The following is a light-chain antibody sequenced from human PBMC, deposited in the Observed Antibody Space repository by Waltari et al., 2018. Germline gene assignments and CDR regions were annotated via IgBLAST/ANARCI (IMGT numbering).Light chain of an antibody. J-gene: IGLJ3*02. CDR1: SSDVGFYNY. CDR2: DVS. Sequence: QSALTQPASVSGSPGQSITISCTGTSSDVGFYNYVSWYQQHPGKAPKLMIYDVSDRPSGVSNRFSGSKSGNTASLTISGLRAEDEADYYCNSYAGSSSWVFGGGTKLTVL. CDR3: NSYAGSSSWV. V-gene: IGLV2-14*01.